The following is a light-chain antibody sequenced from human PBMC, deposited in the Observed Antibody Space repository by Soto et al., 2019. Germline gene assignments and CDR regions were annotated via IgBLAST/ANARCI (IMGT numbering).Light chain of an antibody. CDR2: EVV. J-gene: IGLJ1*01. Sequence: SALTQPPSASGSPGQSVTISCTGTKNDIGVYDFVSWYQHHPGKAPRLIIYEVVQRPSGVPDRFSGSKSGNTASLTVSGLKAADEADYFCKSYAGSNTYVLGRGTKV. V-gene: IGLV2-8*01. CDR3: KSYAGSNTYV. CDR1: KNDIGVYDF.